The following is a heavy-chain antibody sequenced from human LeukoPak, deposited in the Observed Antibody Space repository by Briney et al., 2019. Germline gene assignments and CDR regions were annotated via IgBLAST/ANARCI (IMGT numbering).Heavy chain of an antibody. D-gene: IGHD6-13*01. CDR3: ARARSNWYFDY. CDR2: IFTSGST. J-gene: IGHJ4*02. V-gene: IGHV4-4*07. CDR1: GGSISGYY. Sequence: SETLSLTCTVSGGSISGYYWSWIRQPAGKGLEGIGGIFTSGSTNYNPSLKSRVTMSVDTSKNQFSLKLSSVTAADTAVYYCARARSNWYFDYWGQGTLVTVSS.